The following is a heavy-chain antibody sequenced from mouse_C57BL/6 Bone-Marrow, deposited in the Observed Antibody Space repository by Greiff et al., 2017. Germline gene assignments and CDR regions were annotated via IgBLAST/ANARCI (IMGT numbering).Heavy chain of an antibody. CDR2: IYPGSGNT. CDR3: ASPSYYSNWYVDV. Sequence: VQLQQSGPELVKPGASVKISCKASGYSFTSYYIHWVKQRPGQGLEWIGWIYPGSGNTKYNEKFKGKATLTADTSSSTAYMPLSSLTSEYSAVYYCASPSYYSNWYVDVWGTGTTVTVSS. CDR1: GYSFTSYY. J-gene: IGHJ1*03. V-gene: IGHV1-66*01. D-gene: IGHD2-5*01.